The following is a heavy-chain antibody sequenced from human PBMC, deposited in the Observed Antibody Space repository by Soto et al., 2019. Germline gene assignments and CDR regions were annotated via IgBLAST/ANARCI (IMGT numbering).Heavy chain of an antibody. V-gene: IGHV4-59*11. CDR3: ARDWDSSGLFDP. Sequence: PSXTLALTCSVSGASITTHYWSWIRQPPGKGLEWIGSISYSGSTKYNPSLESRVMISLDTSKNQFSLRLTSVTAADTALYYCARDWDSSGLFDPWGQGALVTVS. CDR2: ISYSGST. D-gene: IGHD3-10*01. J-gene: IGHJ5*02. CDR1: GASITTHY.